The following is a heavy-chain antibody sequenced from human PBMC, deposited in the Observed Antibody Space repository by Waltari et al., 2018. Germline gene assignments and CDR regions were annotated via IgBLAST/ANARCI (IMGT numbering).Heavy chain of an antibody. Sequence: QVQLVQSGAEVKKPGASVKVSCKASGYTFTSYAMHWVRQAPGQRLEWMGWINAGNGNTKYSQKFQGRVTITRDTSASTAYMELSSLRSEDTAVYYCAREAFLHHQQRGLGYWGQGTLVTVSS. CDR1: GYTFTSYA. CDR2: INAGNGNT. D-gene: IGHD3-10*01. V-gene: IGHV1-3*01. J-gene: IGHJ4*02. CDR3: AREAFLHHQQRGLGY.